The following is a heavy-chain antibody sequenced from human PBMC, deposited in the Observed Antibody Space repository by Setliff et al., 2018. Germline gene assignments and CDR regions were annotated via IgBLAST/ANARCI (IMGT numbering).Heavy chain of an antibody. CDR2: ISSSGAT. D-gene: IGHD1-7*01. CDR3: AREGRWNYNYPIY. V-gene: IGHV4-4*02. CDR1: GVSINSLSW. J-gene: IGHJ4*02. Sequence: SQTLSLTCAVSGVSINSLSWWSWVRQPPGKGLEWIATISSSGATNYNSSLKSRVTLSRDVAKRQFALNLRSVTAVDTAVYYCAREGRWNYNYPIYWGQGILVTVSS.